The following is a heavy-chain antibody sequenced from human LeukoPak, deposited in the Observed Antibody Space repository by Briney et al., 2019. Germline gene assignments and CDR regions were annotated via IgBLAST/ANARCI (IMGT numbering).Heavy chain of an antibody. Sequence: GGSLRLSCAASGFTFSSYSMNWVRQAPGKGLEWVSSISSSSSSIYYADSVKGRFTISRDNSKNTLYLQMNSLRAEDTAVYYCAKDEDYNGYYGMDVWGQGTTVTVSS. CDR1: GFTFSSYS. CDR2: ISSSSSSI. J-gene: IGHJ6*02. CDR3: AKDEDYNGYYGMDV. D-gene: IGHD4-11*01. V-gene: IGHV3-21*04.